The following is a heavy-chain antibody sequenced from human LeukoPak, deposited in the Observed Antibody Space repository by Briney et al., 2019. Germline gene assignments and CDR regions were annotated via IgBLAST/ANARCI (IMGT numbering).Heavy chain of an antibody. CDR3: ARTEESGYSYRYFGYYYYMDV. V-gene: IGHV4-59*01. J-gene: IGHJ6*03. CDR1: GGSINSYY. D-gene: IGHD5-18*01. CDR2: IYYSGST. Sequence: SETLSLTCTVSGGSINSYYWSWIRQPPGKGLEWIGYIYYSGSTNYNPSLKSRVTISVDTSKNQFSLRLSSVTAADTAVYYCARTEESGYSYRYFGYYYYMDVWGKGTTVTVSS.